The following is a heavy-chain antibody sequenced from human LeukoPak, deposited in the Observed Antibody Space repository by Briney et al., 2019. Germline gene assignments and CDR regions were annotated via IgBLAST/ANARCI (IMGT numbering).Heavy chain of an antibody. J-gene: IGHJ4*02. CDR2: MYYRGST. D-gene: IGHD2-2*02. Sequence: SETLSLTCAVYGGSFSGYYWSWIRQPPGKGLEWIGSMYYRGSTYYNPSLKSRVTISVDTSKNQLSLKLSSVTAADTAVYYCARRSEGFRYCSSTSCYTRGYFDYWGQGTLVTVSS. V-gene: IGHV4-34*01. CDR3: ARRSEGFRYCSSTSCYTRGYFDY. CDR1: GGSFSGYY.